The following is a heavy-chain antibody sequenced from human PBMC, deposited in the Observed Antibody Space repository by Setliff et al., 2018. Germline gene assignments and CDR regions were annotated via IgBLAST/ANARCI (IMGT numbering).Heavy chain of an antibody. V-gene: IGHV1-8*02. Sequence: ASVKVSCKASGYTFSNYDINWVRQGTGQGLEWMGWMNPNSGNTGYAQKFQGRVTMTRNTSTSTVYMELTSLRYEDMAVYYCARGLRQDRSNSDVFDIWGQGTVVTVSS. J-gene: IGHJ3*02. CDR1: GYTFSNYD. CDR2: MNPNSGNT. D-gene: IGHD4-4*01. CDR3: ARGLRQDRSNSDVFDI.